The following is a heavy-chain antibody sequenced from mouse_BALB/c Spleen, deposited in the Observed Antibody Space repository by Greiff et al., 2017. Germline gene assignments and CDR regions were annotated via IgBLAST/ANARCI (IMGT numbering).Heavy chain of an antibody. V-gene: IGHV14-1*02. D-gene: IGHD1-1*01. CDR2: IDPENGNT. Sequence: EVQLQQSGAELVRPGVLVKLSCKASGFNIKDYYMHWVKQRPEQGLEWIGWIDPENGNTIYDPKFQGKASITADTSSNTAYLQLSSLTSEDTAVYYCASPYYGSSYAYAMDYWGQGTSVTVSS. CDR1: GFNIKDYY. CDR3: ASPYYGSSYAYAMDY. J-gene: IGHJ4*01.